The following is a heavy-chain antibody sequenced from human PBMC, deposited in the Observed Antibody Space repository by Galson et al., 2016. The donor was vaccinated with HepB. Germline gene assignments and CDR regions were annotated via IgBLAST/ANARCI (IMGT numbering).Heavy chain of an antibody. V-gene: IGHV4-59*01. D-gene: IGHD2-2*01. J-gene: IGHJ5*02. CDR3: ARSPPGLYPLVPAAMNNYFDP. CDR1: SGSISFYY. CDR2: IYYTGST. Sequence: SETLSLTCSVSSGSISFYYWSWIRQSPGKGLEWIGYIYYTGSTDYNPSLKGRVTMSVDTSKNQFSLKMTSVTAADTAVYYCARSPPGLYPLVPAAMNNYFDPWGQGILVTVPT.